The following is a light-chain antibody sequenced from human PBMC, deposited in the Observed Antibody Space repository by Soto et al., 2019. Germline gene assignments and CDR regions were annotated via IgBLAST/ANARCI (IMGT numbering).Light chain of an antibody. CDR2: GAS. J-gene: IGKJ1*01. Sequence: EIVMTQSPATLSVSPGERATLSCRASQSVSSNLAWYQQKPGQAPRRLSYGASNRATGIPARFSGTGSWTDFTLTISILQSEDFAGYYCQHYNNWRRTCGQGTKVHI. V-gene: IGKV3-15*01. CDR3: QHYNNWRRT. CDR1: QSVSSN.